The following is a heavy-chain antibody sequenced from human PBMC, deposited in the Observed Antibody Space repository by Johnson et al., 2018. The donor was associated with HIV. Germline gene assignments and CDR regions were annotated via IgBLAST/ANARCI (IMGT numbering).Heavy chain of an antibody. Sequence: QVQLVESGGGVVQPGRSLRLSCAASGFTFTNYGMHWVRQAPGKGLQWVAVMSYDGSTTYYADSVKGRFTISRDNSKNTLYLQMNSLRPEDTAVYYCAGDPSGGYAEGAFDIWGQGTMVTVSS. CDR1: GFTFTNYG. V-gene: IGHV3-30*03. CDR3: AGDPSGGYAEGAFDI. J-gene: IGHJ3*02. D-gene: IGHD5-12*01. CDR2: MSYDGSTT.